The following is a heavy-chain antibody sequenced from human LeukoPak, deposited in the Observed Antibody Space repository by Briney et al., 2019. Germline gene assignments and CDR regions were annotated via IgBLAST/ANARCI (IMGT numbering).Heavy chain of an antibody. D-gene: IGHD3-9*01. Sequence: WGSLRLTCTASGFSFSSYGIYWIRQAPGKGLEWVSGISGSGGSTYYADSVKGRFTISRDNSKNTLYLQMNSLRAEDTAVYYCARKATGYYGGILWGQGTLVTVSS. J-gene: IGHJ4*02. V-gene: IGHV3-23*01. CDR3: ARKATGYYGGIL. CDR2: ISGSGGST. CDR1: GFSFSSYG.